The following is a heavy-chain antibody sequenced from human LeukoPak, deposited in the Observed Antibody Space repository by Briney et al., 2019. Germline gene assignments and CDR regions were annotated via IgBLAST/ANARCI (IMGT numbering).Heavy chain of an antibody. V-gene: IGHV1-69*13. Sequence: GASVKVSCKASGGTFSSYAISWVRQAPGQGLEWMGGIIPIFGTANYAQKFQGRVTITADESTSTAYMEQSSLRSEDTAVYYCARGAPDCSSTSCPYYYYYGMDVWGKGTTVTVSS. D-gene: IGHD2-2*01. CDR1: GGTFSSYA. J-gene: IGHJ6*04. CDR3: ARGAPDCSSTSCPYYYYYGMDV. CDR2: IIPIFGTA.